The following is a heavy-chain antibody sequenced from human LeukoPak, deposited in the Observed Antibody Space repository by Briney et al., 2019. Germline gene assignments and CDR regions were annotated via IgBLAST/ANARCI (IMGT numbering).Heavy chain of an antibody. Sequence: GASVKVSCKASGYTFTGYYMHWVRQAPGQGLEWMGWINPNSGGTNYAQKFQGRVTITRNTSISTAYMELSSMRSEDTAVYYCARVRSLGGSFLGYWGQGTLVTVSS. J-gene: IGHJ4*02. CDR3: ARVRSLGGSFLGY. CDR1: GYTFTGYY. CDR2: INPNSGGT. V-gene: IGHV1-2*02. D-gene: IGHD1-26*01.